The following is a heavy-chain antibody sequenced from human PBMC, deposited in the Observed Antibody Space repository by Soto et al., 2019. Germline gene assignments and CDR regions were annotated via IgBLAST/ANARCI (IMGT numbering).Heavy chain of an antibody. CDR3: ARGAIRGYYYGMDV. V-gene: IGHV1-69*12. Sequence: QVQLVQSGAEVKKPGSSVKVSCKASGGTFSSYAISWVRQAPGQGLEWMGGIIPIFGTANYAQKFQGRVTITADESTSTGYMELSSLRSEDTAVYYCARGAIRGYYYGMDVWGQGTTVTVSS. CDR1: GGTFSSYA. J-gene: IGHJ6*02. CDR2: IIPIFGTA. D-gene: IGHD3-10*01.